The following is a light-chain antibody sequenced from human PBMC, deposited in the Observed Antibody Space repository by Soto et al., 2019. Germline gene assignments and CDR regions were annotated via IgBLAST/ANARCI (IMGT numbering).Light chain of an antibody. CDR3: LLYYGGAHYV. CDR2: STS. J-gene: IGLJ1*01. V-gene: IGLV7-43*01. CDR1: TGAVTSGYY. Sequence: QAVVTQEPSLTVSPGGTVTLTCASSTGAVTSGYYPNWFQQKPGQAPRALICSTSNKHSWTPARFSGSLLGGKAALTLSGVQPEDEAEYYCLLYYGGAHYVFGTGTKVTVL.